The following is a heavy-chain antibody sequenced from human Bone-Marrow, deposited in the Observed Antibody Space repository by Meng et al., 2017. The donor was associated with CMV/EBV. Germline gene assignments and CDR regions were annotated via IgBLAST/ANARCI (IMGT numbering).Heavy chain of an antibody. V-gene: IGHV3-23*01. J-gene: IGHJ4*02. D-gene: IGHD3-22*01. CDR1: GFTFSNYA. Sequence: GESLKISCAGSGFTFSNYAMTWVRQAPGKGPEWVSGISGSGFSTYYADSVKGRFTISRDNSKNTLFLEMNSLRVGDTAVYYCAKYQTKSARILVFMDYWGQGTLVTVSS. CDR3: AKYQTKSARILVFMDY. CDR2: ISGSGFST.